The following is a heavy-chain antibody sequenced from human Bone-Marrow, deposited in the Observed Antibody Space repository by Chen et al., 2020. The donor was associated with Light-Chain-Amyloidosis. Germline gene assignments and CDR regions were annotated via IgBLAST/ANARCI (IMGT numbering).Heavy chain of an antibody. Sequence: QVQLVQSGAEVKKPGSSVKVSCKASGTTFNNYAFDWVRQAPGQGLEWMGKIIPSFGTTNYAQKFQGRVTITADESTTTIHMELTSLKSEDAAVYYWARARRKSDWELRYFLDVWGNGTTVTVSS. CDR2: IIPSFGTT. V-gene: IGHV1-69*13. CDR1: GTTFNNYA. D-gene: IGHD3-10*01. CDR3: ARARRKSDWELRYFLDV. J-gene: IGHJ6*03.